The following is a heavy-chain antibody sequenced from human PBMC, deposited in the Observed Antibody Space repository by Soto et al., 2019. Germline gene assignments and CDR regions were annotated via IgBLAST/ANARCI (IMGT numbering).Heavy chain of an antibody. CDR3: AKEXXVWGSYHIDY. CDR1: GFTFSSYG. V-gene: IGHV3-30*18. J-gene: IGHJ4*02. Sequence: QVQLVESGGGVVQPGRSLRLSCAASGFTFSSYGMHWVRQAPGKGLEWVAVISYDGSNKYYADSVKGRFTISRDNSKNTLYLQMNSLRTEDTAVYYCAKEXXVWGSYHIDYWGQGTLVTVSS. CDR2: ISYDGSNK. D-gene: IGHD3-16*02.